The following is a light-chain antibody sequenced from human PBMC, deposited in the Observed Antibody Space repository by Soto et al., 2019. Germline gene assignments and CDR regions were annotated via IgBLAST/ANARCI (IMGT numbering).Light chain of an antibody. CDR3: QQYNNWPRT. CDR1: QSVSSN. J-gene: IGKJ1*01. Sequence: EIVMTQYPATLSVSPGERATLSCRASQSVSSNLAWYQQKPGQAPRLLIYGASTRATGIPARFSGSGSGTEFTLTIRSLQSDYFVVYYCQQYNNWPRTFCRGTKVEIK. V-gene: IGKV3-15*01. CDR2: GAS.